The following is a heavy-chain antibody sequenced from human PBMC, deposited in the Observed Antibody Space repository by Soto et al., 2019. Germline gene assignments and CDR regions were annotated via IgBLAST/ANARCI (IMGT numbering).Heavy chain of an antibody. D-gene: IGHD6-19*01. V-gene: IGHV3-66*01. CDR2: IYSGGST. CDR3: ARDRIAVAGNPEYFQH. J-gene: IGHJ1*01. CDR1: GFTVSSNY. Sequence: VQLVESGGGLVQPGGSLRLSCAASGFTVSSNYMSWVRQAPGKGLEWVSVIYSGGSTYYADSVKGRFTISRDNSKNTLYLQMNSLRAEDTAVYYCARDRIAVAGNPEYFQHWVQGTLVTVSS.